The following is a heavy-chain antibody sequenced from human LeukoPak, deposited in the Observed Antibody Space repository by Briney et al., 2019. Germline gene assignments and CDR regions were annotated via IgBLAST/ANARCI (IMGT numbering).Heavy chain of an antibody. CDR2: IYHSGST. CDR3: ASMGYSYGYFDY. D-gene: IGHD5-18*01. J-gene: IGHJ4*02. CDR1: GYSISSGYY. Sequence: PSETLSLTCTVSGYSISSGYYWGWIRQPPGKGLEWIGSIYHSGSTYYNPSLKSRVTISVDTSKNQFSLKLSSVTAADTAVYYCASMGYSYGYFDYWGQGTLVTVSS. V-gene: IGHV4-38-2*02.